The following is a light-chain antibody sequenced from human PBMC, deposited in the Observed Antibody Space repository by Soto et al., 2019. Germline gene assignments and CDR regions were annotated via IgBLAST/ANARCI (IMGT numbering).Light chain of an antibody. V-gene: IGLV2-11*01. Sequence: QSALTQPRSVSGSPGQSVTISCTGTSSDVGGYNYVSWYQQHPGKAPKLIIYDVTRRPSGVPDRFSGSKSGNTASLTISGLQAEDEGDYYCCSYAGNYEVFGGGTKLTVL. CDR2: DVT. CDR1: SSDVGGYNY. CDR3: CSYAGNYEV. J-gene: IGLJ2*01.